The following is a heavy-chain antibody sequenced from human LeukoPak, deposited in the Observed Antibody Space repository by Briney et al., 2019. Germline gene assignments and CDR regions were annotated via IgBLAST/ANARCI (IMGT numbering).Heavy chain of an antibody. V-gene: IGHV4-39*01. CDR2: TYYSGIT. CDR1: GGSVSINSYY. D-gene: IGHD4-11*01. CDR3: ARTQGWGTVRTGYYYGMDV. Sequence: SETLSLTCTVSGGSVSINSYYWGWIRQPPGKGLEWIGNTYYSGITYYNPSLKSRVTISVDTSKNQFSLNLRFVTAADTAVYFCARTQGWGTVRTGYYYGMDVWGQGTTVTVSS. J-gene: IGHJ6*02.